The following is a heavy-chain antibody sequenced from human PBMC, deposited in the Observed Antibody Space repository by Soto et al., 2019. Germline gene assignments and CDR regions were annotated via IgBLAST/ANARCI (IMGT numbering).Heavy chain of an antibody. Sequence: EVQLVESGGGIVQPGGSLRLSCVASGFTFSRYWMHWVRQAPGKGLVWVSRINSDGSGTIYADSVKGRFTISRDNANNTVYLQMNSLRADDTAVYYCARGGDHHGFDIWGQGTMVTVSS. CDR3: ARGGDHHGFDI. J-gene: IGHJ3*02. D-gene: IGHD2-21*02. CDR2: INSDGSGT. CDR1: GFTFSRYW. V-gene: IGHV3-74*01.